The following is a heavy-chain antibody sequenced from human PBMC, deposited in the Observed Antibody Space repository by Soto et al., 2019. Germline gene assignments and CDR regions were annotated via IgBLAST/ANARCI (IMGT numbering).Heavy chain of an antibody. V-gene: IGHV5-51*01. Sequence: GESLKICCKGSGYSFTSYWIGWVRQMPGKGLEWMGIIDPGDSDTRYSPSFQGQVTISADKSISTAYLQWSSLKASDTAMYYCARHVYSSSRHYYYGMDVWGQATTVTVSS. D-gene: IGHD6-19*01. J-gene: IGHJ6*02. CDR3: ARHVYSSSRHYYYGMDV. CDR2: IDPGDSDT. CDR1: GYSFTSYW.